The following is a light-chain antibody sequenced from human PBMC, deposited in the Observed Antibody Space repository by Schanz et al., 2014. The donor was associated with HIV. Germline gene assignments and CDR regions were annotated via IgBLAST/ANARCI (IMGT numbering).Light chain of an antibody. V-gene: IGLV2-14*02. CDR3: TSYAGRNGLV. Sequence: QSALTQPASVSGSPGQSITISCTGTSSDVGSYNLVSWYQQHPGKAPKLMIYEVSKRPSGVSNRFSGSKSDITASLTVSGLQAEDEADYYCTSYAGRNGLVFGGGTKLTVL. J-gene: IGLJ2*01. CDR2: EVS. CDR1: SSDVGSYNL.